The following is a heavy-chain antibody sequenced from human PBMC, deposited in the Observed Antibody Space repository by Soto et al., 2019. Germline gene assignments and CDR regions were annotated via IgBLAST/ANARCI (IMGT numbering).Heavy chain of an antibody. J-gene: IGHJ6*02. CDR3: ARSGMVRGTYYYYGMDV. CDR2: INAGNGNT. Sequence: GASVKVSCKASGYTFTSYAMHWVRQAPGQRLEWMGWINAGNGNTKYSQKFQGRVTITRDTSASTAYMELSSLRSEDTAVYYCARSGMVRGTYYYYGMDVWGQGTTVTVSS. CDR1: GYTFTSYA. V-gene: IGHV1-3*01. D-gene: IGHD3-10*01.